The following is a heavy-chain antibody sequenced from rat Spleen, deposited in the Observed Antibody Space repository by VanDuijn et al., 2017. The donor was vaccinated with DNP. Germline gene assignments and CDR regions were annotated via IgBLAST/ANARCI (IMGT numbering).Heavy chain of an antibody. CDR2: ISYSGRT. CDR1: GYSITSNY. V-gene: IGHV3-1*01. J-gene: IGHJ2*01. D-gene: IGHD1-1*01. CDR3: ARSVYYYSPDAYCFDY. Sequence: EVQLQESGSGLVKPSQSLSLTCSVTGYSITSNYWGWIRQFPGNKMEYIGHISYSGRTDYNPSLKSRISITRDTSRNHFFLHLISVTTEDTATYYCARSVYYYSPDAYCFDYWGQGVMVTVSS.